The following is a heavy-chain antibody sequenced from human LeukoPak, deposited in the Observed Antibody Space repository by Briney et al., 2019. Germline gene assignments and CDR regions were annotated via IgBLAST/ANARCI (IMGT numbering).Heavy chain of an antibody. D-gene: IGHD3-22*01. CDR1: GFTFSTYW. V-gene: IGHV3-74*01. CDR3: ARDRHKYNYDSGGYPPY. CDR2: IKTDGSST. Sequence: GGSLRLSCAASGFTFSTYWMYWVRQAPGKGLVWVSRIKTDGSSTAYADSVKGRFTISRDNAKNSLYLQMNTLRAEDTAVYYCARDRHKYNYDSGGYPPYWGQGTLVTVSS. J-gene: IGHJ4*02.